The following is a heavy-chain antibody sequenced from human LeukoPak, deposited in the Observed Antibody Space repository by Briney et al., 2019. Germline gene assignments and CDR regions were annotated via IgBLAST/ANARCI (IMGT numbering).Heavy chain of an antibody. J-gene: IGHJ4*02. D-gene: IGHD2-2*01. V-gene: IGHV3-30*02. CDR1: GFTSSSYG. Sequence: GGSLRLSCAASGFTSSSYGMHWVRQAPGKGLEWVAFIRYDGTNKYYADSVKGRFTISRDNSKNTLFLQMNSLRTEDTAVYYCAKAEYQLENFDYWGQGTLVTVSS. CDR2: IRYDGTNK. CDR3: AKAEYQLENFDY.